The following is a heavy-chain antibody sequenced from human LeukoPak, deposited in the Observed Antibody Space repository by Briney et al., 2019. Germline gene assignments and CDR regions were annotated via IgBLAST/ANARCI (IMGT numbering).Heavy chain of an antibody. CDR1: GFTFSSYW. CDR3: NRGIGNDI. CDR2: INQDGSEK. D-gene: IGHD3-16*01. V-gene: IGHV3-7*01. Sequence: GGSLRLSCAASGFTFSSYWMSWVRQAPGKGLEWVANINQDGSEKYYVDSVRGRFTISRDNAKNSLYPQMNSLGAEDTAVYYCNRGIGNDIWGQGTMVTVSS. J-gene: IGHJ3*02.